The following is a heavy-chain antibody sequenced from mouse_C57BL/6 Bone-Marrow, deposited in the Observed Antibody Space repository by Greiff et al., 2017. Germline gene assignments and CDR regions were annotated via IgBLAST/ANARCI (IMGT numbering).Heavy chain of an antibody. CDR3: AVEINYFDY. V-gene: IGHV1-50*01. J-gene: IGHJ2*01. Sequence: QVQLQQPGAELVKPGASVKLSCKASGYTFTIYWMQWVKQRPGQGLEWIGEIDPSDSHTNYNQKFKGKATLTVDTSSSTSYMQLSSLTSEYSAVYYCAVEINYFDYGGQGTTLTVSS. CDR2: IDPSDSHT. CDR1: GYTFTIYW.